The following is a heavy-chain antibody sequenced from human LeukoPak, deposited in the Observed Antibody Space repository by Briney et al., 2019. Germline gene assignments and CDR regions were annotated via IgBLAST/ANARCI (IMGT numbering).Heavy chain of an antibody. Sequence: SETLSLTCTVSGSSISSYYWSWIRQPPGKGLEWIGYIYYSGSTNYNPSLRSRVTISVDTSKNQFSLKLSSVTAADTAVYYCARQWVTTGYYYGMDVWGQGTTVTVSS. CDR2: IYYSGST. V-gene: IGHV4-59*08. CDR1: GSSISSYY. J-gene: IGHJ6*02. CDR3: ARQWVTTGYYYGMDV. D-gene: IGHD4-17*01.